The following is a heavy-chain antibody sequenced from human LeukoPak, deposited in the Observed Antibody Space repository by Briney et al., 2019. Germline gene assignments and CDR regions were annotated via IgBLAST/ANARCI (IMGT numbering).Heavy chain of an antibody. V-gene: IGHV1-69*13. CDR3: ARARYYDIFPDY. J-gene: IGHJ4*02. Sequence: ASVKVSCKASGGTFSNYAINWVRQAPGQGLEWMGGIIPIFGTANYAQKFQGRVTITADESTSTAYMELSSLRSEDTAVYYCARARYYDIFPDYWGQGTLVTVSS. D-gene: IGHD3-9*01. CDR2: IIPIFGTA. CDR1: GGTFSNYA.